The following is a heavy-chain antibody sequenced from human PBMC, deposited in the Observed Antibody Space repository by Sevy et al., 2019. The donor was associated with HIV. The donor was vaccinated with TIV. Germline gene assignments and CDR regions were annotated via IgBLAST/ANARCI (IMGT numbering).Heavy chain of an antibody. CDR2: ISYDGSNK. CDR1: GFTFSSYG. CDR3: AKDLIAAAGIDYYYGMDV. D-gene: IGHD6-13*01. J-gene: IGHJ6*02. Sequence: GGSLRLSCAASGFTFSSYGMHWVRQAPGKGLEWVAVISYDGSNKYYADSVKGRFTISRDNSKNTLCLQMNSLRAEDTAVYYCAKDLIAAAGIDYYYGMDVWGQGTTVTVSS. V-gene: IGHV3-30*18.